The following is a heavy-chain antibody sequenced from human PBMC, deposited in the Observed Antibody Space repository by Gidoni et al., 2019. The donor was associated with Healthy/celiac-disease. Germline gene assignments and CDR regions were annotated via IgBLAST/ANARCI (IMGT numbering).Heavy chain of an antibody. CDR3: AREIVVVAEPGSGWFEP. V-gene: IGHV3-21*01. Sequence: EVQLVESGGGLVKPGGSLRLSCAASGFTFSSYSMNWVRQAPGKGLEWVSSISSSSSYIYYADSVKGRFTISRDNAKNSLYLQMNSLRAEDTAVYYWAREIVVVAEPGSGWFEPWGQGTLVTVSS. CDR1: GFTFSSYS. J-gene: IGHJ5*02. CDR2: ISSSSSYI. D-gene: IGHD2-15*01.